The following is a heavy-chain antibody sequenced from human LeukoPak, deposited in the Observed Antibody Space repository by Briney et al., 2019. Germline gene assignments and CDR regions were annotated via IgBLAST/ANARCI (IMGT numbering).Heavy chain of an antibody. CDR1: GLTFSRDW. D-gene: IGHD1-26*01. CDR3: ARDQRVGATVFDY. J-gene: IGHJ4*02. V-gene: IGHV3-7*01. CDR2: IKQDGGET. Sequence: AGGSLRLSCEGFGLTFSRDWMSWVRQAPGKGLEWVANIKQDGGETYYGDSVKGRFTISRDNAKNSLYLQMNSLRAEDTAVYYCARDQRVGATVFDYWGQGTLVTVSS.